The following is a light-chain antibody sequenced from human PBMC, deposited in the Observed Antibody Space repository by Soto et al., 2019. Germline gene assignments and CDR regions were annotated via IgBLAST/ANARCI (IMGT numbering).Light chain of an antibody. V-gene: IGKV1-33*01. J-gene: IGKJ5*01. CDR2: DAS. CDR3: LQSDSLPLT. CDR1: QDISNY. Sequence: DIQMTQSPSSLSASVGDRVTITCRASQDISNYLNWYQQRPGKAPKLLIYDASNLDRGVPSRFSGTRSETHFTCAITSLQPEDVATYCCLQSDSLPLTFGQGTRLE.